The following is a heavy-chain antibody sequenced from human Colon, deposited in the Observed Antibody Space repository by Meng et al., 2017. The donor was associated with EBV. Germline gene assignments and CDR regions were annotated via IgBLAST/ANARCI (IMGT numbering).Heavy chain of an antibody. CDR2: IYHGVNI. D-gene: IGHD3-10*01. CDR1: GDSITSGDYS. CDR3: VRDTRRGGGWFDP. V-gene: IGHV4-30-2*01. Sequence: ESGAGMLRLSHTLSLTWSVSGDSITSGDYSWTWIRQPPGKGLEWIGYIYHGVNIYYTPSLRSRVTISFDKSRNQFSLKLTSVSAADTAVYYCVRDTRRGGGWFDPWGQGTLVTVSS. J-gene: IGHJ5*02.